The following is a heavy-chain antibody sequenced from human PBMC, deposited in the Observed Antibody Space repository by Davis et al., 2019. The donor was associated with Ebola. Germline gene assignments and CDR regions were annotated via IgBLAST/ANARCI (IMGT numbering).Heavy chain of an antibody. Sequence: ASVKVSCKASGHIFTGYYMNWVRQAPGQGLEWMGWINPNNGGTKYAQNFQGRVTMTSATSTTTVYMELSRLRSDDTAVYYCAKERPVWSSIKEDYGMDVWGQGTTLTVSS. D-gene: IGHD3-16*01. V-gene: IGHV1-2*02. CDR3: AKERPVWSSIKEDYGMDV. CDR1: GHIFTGYY. J-gene: IGHJ6*02. CDR2: INPNNGGT.